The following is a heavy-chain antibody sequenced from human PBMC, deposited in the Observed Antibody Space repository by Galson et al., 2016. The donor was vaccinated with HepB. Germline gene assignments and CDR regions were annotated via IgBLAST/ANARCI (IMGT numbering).Heavy chain of an antibody. D-gene: IGHD1-26*01. CDR3: ATSAGRGVYDY. Sequence: SCKASGYTFSTYAMNWVRQAPGQGLECMGWINTNTGNPTYAQGFTGRLVFSLDTSVSTAYLQISGLKAEDTAVYYCATSAGRGVYDYWGQGTLVTVSS. J-gene: IGHJ4*02. CDR2: INTNTGNP. V-gene: IGHV7-4-1*02. CDR1: GYTFSTYA.